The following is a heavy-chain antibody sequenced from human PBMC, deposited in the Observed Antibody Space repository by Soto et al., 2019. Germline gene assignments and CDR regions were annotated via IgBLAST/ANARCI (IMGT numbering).Heavy chain of an antibody. CDR2: IYHSGST. CDR1: GGSISSGGYS. V-gene: IGHV4-30-2*01. CDR3: ARDLNNREIFGVVIRGGWFDP. D-gene: IGHD3-3*01. J-gene: IGHJ5*02. Sequence: SETLSLTCAVSGGSISSGGYSWSWIRQPPGKGLEWIGYIYHSGSTYYNPSLKSRVTISVDRSKNQFSLKLSSVTAADTAVYYCARDLNNREIFGVVIRGGWFDPWGQGTLVTVSS.